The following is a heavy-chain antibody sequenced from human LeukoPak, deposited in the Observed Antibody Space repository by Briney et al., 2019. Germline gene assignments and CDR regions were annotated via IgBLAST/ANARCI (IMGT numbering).Heavy chain of an antibody. CDR2: IKQDGSEK. CDR3: ARDRSRVVDY. J-gene: IGHJ4*02. CDR1: GFTFNSYW. D-gene: IGHD6-13*01. V-gene: IGHV3-7*01. Sequence: PGGSLRLSCAASGFTFNSYWMSWVRQAPGKGLEWVANIKQDGSEKYYVDSVKGRFTISRDNAKNSLYLQMNSLRAEDTAVYYCARDRSRVVDYWGQGTLVTVSS.